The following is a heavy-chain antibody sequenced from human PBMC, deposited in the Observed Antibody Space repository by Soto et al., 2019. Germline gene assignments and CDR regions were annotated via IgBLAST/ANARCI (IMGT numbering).Heavy chain of an antibody. J-gene: IGHJ4*02. D-gene: IGHD3-9*01. CDR2: IIPIFGTA. CDR3: ARPREGYDILTGYYQLDY. CDR1: GGTFSSYA. Sequence: ASAKVSCKASGGTFSSYAISWVRQAPGQGLEWMGGIIPIFGTANYAQKFQGRVTITADESTSTAYMELSSLRSEDTAVYYCARPREGYDILTGYYQLDYWGQGTLVTVSS. V-gene: IGHV1-69*13.